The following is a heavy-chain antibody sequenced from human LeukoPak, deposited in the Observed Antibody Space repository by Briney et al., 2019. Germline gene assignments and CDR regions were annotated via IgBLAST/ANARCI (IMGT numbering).Heavy chain of an antibody. J-gene: IGHJ2*01. D-gene: IGHD2-2*01. CDR1: GGSFSGYY. CDR3: ARDGSIVVVPAASVGWYFDL. CDR2: INHSGST. V-gene: IGHV4-34*01. Sequence: KPSETLSLTCAVYGGSFSGYYWSWIRQPPRKGLEWIGEINHSGSTNYNPSLKSRVTISVDTSKNQFSLKLSSVTAADTAVYYCARDGSIVVVPAASVGWYFDLWGRGTLVTVSS.